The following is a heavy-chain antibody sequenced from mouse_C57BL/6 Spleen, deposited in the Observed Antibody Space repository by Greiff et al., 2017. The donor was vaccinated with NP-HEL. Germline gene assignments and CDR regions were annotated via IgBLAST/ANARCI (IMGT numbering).Heavy chain of an antibody. CDR3: ARLGQATHFDY. CDR2: IYPRSGNT. J-gene: IGHJ2*01. Sequence: QVQLKESGAELARPGASVKLSCKASGYTFTSYGISWVKQRTGQGLEWIGEIYPRSGNTYYNEKFKGKATLTADKSSSTAYMELRSLTSEDSAVYFCARLGQATHFDYWGQGTTLTVSS. D-gene: IGHD3-2*02. CDR1: GYTFTSYG. V-gene: IGHV1-81*01.